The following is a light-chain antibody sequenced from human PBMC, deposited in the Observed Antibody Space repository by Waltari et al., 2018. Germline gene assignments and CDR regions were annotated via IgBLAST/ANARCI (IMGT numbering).Light chain of an antibody. CDR3: ASWDDSPSGRWV. J-gene: IGLJ3*02. CDR2: RND. V-gene: IGLV1-47*01. CDR1: YSHVGNNV. Sequence: QSILTQPPSASGTPGQRVTISCSGTYSHVGNNVVNWYQQLPGTVPKLLIYRNDQRPSGVPDRFSGSKSGTSASLAISGLRSEDDAHYFCASWDDSPSGRWVFGGGTKVTVL.